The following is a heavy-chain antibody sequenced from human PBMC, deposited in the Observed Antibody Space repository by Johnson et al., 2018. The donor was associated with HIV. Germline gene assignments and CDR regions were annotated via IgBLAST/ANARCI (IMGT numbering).Heavy chain of an antibody. D-gene: IGHD3-22*01. Sequence: QVQLVEFGGGVVQPGRSMRLSCAASGFTFSSYAMHWVRQAPGKGLEWVAIISYDGSNKYYADSVKGRFTISRDNSKNTLYLQMNSLRAEDTAVYYCARAYYDSGGYYPHAFHVWGQGTMVTVSS. J-gene: IGHJ3*01. CDR2: ISYDGSNK. CDR3: ARAYYDSGGYYPHAFHV. CDR1: GFTFSSYA. V-gene: IGHV3-30*14.